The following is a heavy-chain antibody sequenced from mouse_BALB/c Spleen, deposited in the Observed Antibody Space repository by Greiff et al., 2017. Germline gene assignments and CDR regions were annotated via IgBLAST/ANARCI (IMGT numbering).Heavy chain of an antibody. CDR2: ISYSGST. CDR3: ARYGNYVGKTYYFDY. V-gene: IGHV3-8*02. D-gene: IGHD2-1*01. J-gene: IGHJ2*01. CDR1: GDSITSGY. Sequence: DVKLVESGPSLVKPSQTLSLTCSVTGDSITSGYWNWIRKFPGNKLEYMGYISYSGSTYYNPSLKSRISITRDTSKNQYYLQLNSVTTEDTATYYCARYGNYVGKTYYFDYWGQGTTLTVSS.